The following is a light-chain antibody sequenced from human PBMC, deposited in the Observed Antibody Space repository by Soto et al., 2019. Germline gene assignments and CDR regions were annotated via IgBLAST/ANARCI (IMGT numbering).Light chain of an antibody. CDR2: HAS. CDR3: HQYGSSPPYT. Sequence: EIVLTQSPATLSLSPGERATLSCGASQSVSSSFLAWYQQKPGLAPRLLIYHASSSATGIPDRFSGSGSGTYFTLTIIRLEPEDFAVYYCHQYGSSPPYTFGQGTKLEI. J-gene: IGKJ2*01. CDR1: QSVSSSF. V-gene: IGKV3D-20*01.